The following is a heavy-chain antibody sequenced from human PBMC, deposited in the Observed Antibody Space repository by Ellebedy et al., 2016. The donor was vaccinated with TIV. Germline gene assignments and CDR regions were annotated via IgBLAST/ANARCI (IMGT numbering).Heavy chain of an antibody. Sequence: SETLSLXCAVYGESFSGYYWSWIRQPPGKGLEWIGEINQSGSTNYNTSLKSRVTMSVDTSKNQFSLKLSSVTAADTAVYYCARGYNSGWCFDYWGQGTLVTVSS. D-gene: IGHD6-19*01. CDR1: GESFSGYY. CDR3: ARGYNSGWCFDY. CDR2: INQSGST. J-gene: IGHJ4*02. V-gene: IGHV4-34*01.